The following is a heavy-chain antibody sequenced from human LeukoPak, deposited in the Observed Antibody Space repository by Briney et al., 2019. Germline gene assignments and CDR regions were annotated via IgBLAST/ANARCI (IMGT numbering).Heavy chain of an antibody. Sequence: GGSLRLSCAASGFPFSSHVLSWVRQAPGKGLEWIAYINHNGEAIYYPDFVKGRFIISRDNAKNSLFLQMNDLRDEDAAVYCCARDYDWAFDFWGQGTRVTVSS. J-gene: IGHJ4*02. V-gene: IGHV3-48*02. CDR2: INHNGEAI. CDR1: GFPFSSHV. D-gene: IGHD3-9*01. CDR3: ARDYDWAFDF.